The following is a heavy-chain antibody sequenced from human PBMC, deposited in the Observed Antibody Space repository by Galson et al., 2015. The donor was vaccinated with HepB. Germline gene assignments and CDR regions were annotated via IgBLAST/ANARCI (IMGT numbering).Heavy chain of an antibody. D-gene: IGHD6-19*01. V-gene: IGHV3-30*18. CDR2: ISYDGSNK. CDR3: AKEEGIAVAGTIDY. CDR1: GFTFSSYG. J-gene: IGHJ4*02. Sequence: SLRLSCSASGFTFSSYGMHWVRQAPGKGLEWVAVISYDGSNKYYADSVKGRFTISRDNSKNTLYLQMNSLRAEDTAVYYCAKEEGIAVAGTIDYWGQGTLVTVSS.